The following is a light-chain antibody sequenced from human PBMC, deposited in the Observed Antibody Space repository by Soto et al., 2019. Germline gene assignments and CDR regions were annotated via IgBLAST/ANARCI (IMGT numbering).Light chain of an antibody. CDR3: SSYITTSTRV. CDR2: EVS. V-gene: IGLV2-14*01. CDR1: SSYVGGYNY. J-gene: IGLJ1*01. Sequence: QSVLTQPASVSGSPGQSITISCTGTSSYVGGYNYVSWYQQHPGRAPKLLIYEVSNRPSGVSNRVSGSKSGNTASLTISGLQAEDEADYYCSSYITTSTRVFGTGTKLTVL.